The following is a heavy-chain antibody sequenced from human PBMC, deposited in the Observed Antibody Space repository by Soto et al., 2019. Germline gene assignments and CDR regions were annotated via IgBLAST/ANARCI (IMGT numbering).Heavy chain of an antibody. J-gene: IGHJ4*02. CDR1: GYTFTSYA. CDR2: INAGNGNT. D-gene: IGHD2-2*01. V-gene: IGHV1-3*01. CDR3: ARGPPKYCISTSCYPSDY. Sequence: ASVKVSCKASGYTFTSYAMHWVRQAPGQRLEWMGWINAGNGNTKYSQKFQGRVTITRDTSASTAYMELSSLRSEDTAVYYCARGPPKYCISTSCYPSDYSGQGTLVTVSS.